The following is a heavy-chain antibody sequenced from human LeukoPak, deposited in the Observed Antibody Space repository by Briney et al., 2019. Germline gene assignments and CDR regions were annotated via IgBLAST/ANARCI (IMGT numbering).Heavy chain of an antibody. CDR3: ARQEYGENDY. CDR2: IDPSDSYT. Sequence: GESLRISCKGSVYSFTSYWISWVRQMPGKGVEWMGRIDPSDSYTNYSPSFQAHVTISAYKCISTAYLQWSSFKASDTDMYYCARQEYGENDYWGQGTLVTVSS. J-gene: IGHJ4*02. V-gene: IGHV5-10-1*01. CDR1: VYSFTSYW. D-gene: IGHD2-2*01.